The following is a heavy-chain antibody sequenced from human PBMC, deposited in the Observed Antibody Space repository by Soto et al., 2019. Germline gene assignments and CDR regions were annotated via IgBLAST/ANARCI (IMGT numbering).Heavy chain of an antibody. J-gene: IGHJ6*02. Sequence: QVQLVQSGAEVKKPGASVKVSCKASGYTFTGYYMHWVRQAPGQGLEWMGWINPNSGGTNYAQKFQXGVTMTRETSXXTXYTXLSRLRSDDTAVYYCARVGIAAAGITPYYYYGMDVWGQGTAVTVSS. CDR1: GYTFTGYY. D-gene: IGHD6-13*01. CDR3: ARVGIAAAGITPYYYYGMDV. CDR2: INPNSGGT. V-gene: IGHV1-2*02.